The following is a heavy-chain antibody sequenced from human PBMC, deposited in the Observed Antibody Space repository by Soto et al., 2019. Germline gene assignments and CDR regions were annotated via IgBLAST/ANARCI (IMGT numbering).Heavy chain of an antibody. V-gene: IGHV1-69*01. CDR3: AREMTTVTTAGAFDI. CDR1: GGTFSSYA. J-gene: IGHJ3*02. D-gene: IGHD4-17*01. CDR2: IIPIFGTA. Sequence: QVQLVQSGAEVKKPGSSVKVSCKASGGTFSSYAISWVRQAPGQGLEWMGGIIPIFGTANYAQKFQGRVKITADESTSKAYMELSSLRSEDTAVYYCAREMTTVTTAGAFDIWGQGTMVTVSS.